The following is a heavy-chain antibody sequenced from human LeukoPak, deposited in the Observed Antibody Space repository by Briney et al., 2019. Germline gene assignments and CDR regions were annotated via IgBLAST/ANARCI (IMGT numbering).Heavy chain of an antibody. CDR3: ARENTLVGAFDI. CDR2: INTDGSST. D-gene: IGHD1-26*01. CDR1: GFTFSSYW. J-gene: IGHJ3*02. Sequence: GGSLRLSCAASGFTFSSYWMHWVRQAPGKGLVWVSRINTDGSSTSYADSVKGRFTISRDNAKNTLYLQMNSLRAEDTAVYYCARENTLVGAFDIWGQGTMVTVSS. V-gene: IGHV3-74*01.